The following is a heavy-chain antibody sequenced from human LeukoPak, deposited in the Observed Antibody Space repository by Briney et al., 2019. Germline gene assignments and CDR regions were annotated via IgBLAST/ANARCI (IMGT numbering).Heavy chain of an antibody. CDR3: ARYDRRGFGELLSSDY. J-gene: IGHJ4*02. Sequence: SETLSLTCTVSGGSINNGGYYWSWIRQHPGKGLEWIGYIYYSGSTYYNPSLKSRVTISGDTSKNQFSLKLNSVTAADTAVYYCARYDRRGFGELLSSDYWGQGTLVTVSS. D-gene: IGHD3-10*01. CDR2: IYYSGST. CDR1: GGSINNGGYY. V-gene: IGHV4-30-4*01.